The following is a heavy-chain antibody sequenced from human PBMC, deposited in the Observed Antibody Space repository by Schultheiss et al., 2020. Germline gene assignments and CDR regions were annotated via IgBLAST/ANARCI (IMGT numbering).Heavy chain of an antibody. CDR3: ARATRADYGDYVGGLDY. CDR1: GFTFSSYD. D-gene: IGHD4-17*01. J-gene: IGHJ4*02. V-gene: IGHV3-13*05. Sequence: GGSLRLSCAASGFTFSSYDMHWVRQATGKGLEWVSAIGTAGDPYYPGSVKGRFTISRENAKNSLYLQMNSLRAGDTAVYYCARATRADYGDYVGGLDYWGQGTLVTVSS. CDR2: IGTAGDP.